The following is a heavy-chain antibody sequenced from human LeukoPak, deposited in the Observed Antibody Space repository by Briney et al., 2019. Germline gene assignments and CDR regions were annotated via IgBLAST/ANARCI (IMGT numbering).Heavy chain of an antibody. D-gene: IGHD5-18*01. V-gene: IGHV1-69*13. CDR2: IIPIFGTA. J-gene: IGHJ4*02. CDR3: AIVGYSYGHDY. CDR1: GYTFTSYA. Sequence: ASVKVSCKASGYTFTSYAISWVRQAPGQGLEWMGGIIPIFGTANYAQKFQGRVTITADESTSTAYMELSSLRSEDTAVYYCAIVGYSYGHDYWGQGTLVTVSS.